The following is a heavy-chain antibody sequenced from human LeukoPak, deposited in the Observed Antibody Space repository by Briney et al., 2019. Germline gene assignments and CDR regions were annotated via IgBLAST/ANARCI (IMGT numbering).Heavy chain of an antibody. V-gene: IGHV3-30*19. CDR1: GFTFSSYG. D-gene: IGHD3-3*01. Sequence: GRSLRLSCAASGFTFSSYGMHWVRQAPGKGLEWVAVISYDGSNKYYADSVKGRFTISRDNSKNTLYLQMNSLRAEDTAVYYCARDRKTPMYYDFWSGTKYHYYGMDVWGQGTTVTVSS. CDR3: ARDRKTPMYYDFWSGTKYHYYGMDV. CDR2: ISYDGSNK. J-gene: IGHJ6*02.